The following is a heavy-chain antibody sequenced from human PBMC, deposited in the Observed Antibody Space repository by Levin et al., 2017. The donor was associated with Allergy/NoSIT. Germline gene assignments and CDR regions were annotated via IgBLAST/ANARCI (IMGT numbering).Heavy chain of an antibody. V-gene: IGHV1-46*01. D-gene: IGHD3-9*01. CDR3: ARAEPIVDFDWLLSSPFDY. J-gene: IGHJ4*02. CDR2: INPSGGST. CDR1: GYTFTSYY. Sequence: ASVKVSCKASGYTFTSYYMHWVRQAPGQGLEWMGIINPSGGSTSYAQKFQGRVTMTRDTSTSTVYMELSSLRSEDTAVYYCARAEPIVDFDWLLSSPFDYWGQGTLVTVSS.